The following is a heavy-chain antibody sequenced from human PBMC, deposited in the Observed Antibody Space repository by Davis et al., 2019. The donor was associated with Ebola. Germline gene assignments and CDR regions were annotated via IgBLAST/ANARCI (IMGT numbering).Heavy chain of an antibody. V-gene: IGHV4-59*01. CDR3: ARDHMGSLDN. J-gene: IGHJ4*02. Sequence: MPSETRSLTCTVSGGSISGYQWAWIRQPPGKGLDYVGHIFNSGTASYNSALKSRVTISLDKSSNQFSLKLNSVTAADTAIYFCARDHMGSLDNWGQGTLVTVSS. CDR2: IFNSGTA. D-gene: IGHD1-26*01. CDR1: GGSISGYQ.